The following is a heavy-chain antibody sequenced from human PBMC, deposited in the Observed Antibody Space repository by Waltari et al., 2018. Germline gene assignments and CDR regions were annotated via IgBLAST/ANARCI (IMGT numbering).Heavy chain of an antibody. D-gene: IGHD4-4*01. CDR1: GFSFSTYA. Sequence: EVQLLESGGGLAQTGGSLRLSCEGSGFSFSTYAVRWVRQGPGKGLAWVSGISGSGGLTDYADSVKGRFAISRDNSKNTLYLQMNSLRAEDTAVYYCAKGGFMTKVTTNGMDVWGQGTTVTVSS. V-gene: IGHV3-23*01. J-gene: IGHJ6*02. CDR2: ISGSGGLT. CDR3: AKGGFMTKVTTNGMDV.